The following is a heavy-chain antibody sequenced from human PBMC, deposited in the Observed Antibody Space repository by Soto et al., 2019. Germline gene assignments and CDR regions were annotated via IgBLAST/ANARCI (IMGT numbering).Heavy chain of an antibody. D-gene: IGHD3-22*01. Sequence: ASGKVSCKASVYTFTSYGISWGRQAPGQRLEWMGWISAYNGNTNYAQKLQGRVTMTTDTSTSTAYMELRSLRSDDTAVYYCARDSFYYDSSGSFAFDIWGQGTMVTVSS. V-gene: IGHV1-18*01. J-gene: IGHJ3*02. CDR2: ISAYNGNT. CDR3: ARDSFYYDSSGSFAFDI. CDR1: VYTFTSYG.